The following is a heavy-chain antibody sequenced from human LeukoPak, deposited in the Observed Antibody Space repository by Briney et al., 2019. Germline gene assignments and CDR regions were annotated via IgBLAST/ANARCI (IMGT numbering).Heavy chain of an antibody. CDR1: GFTFSSYS. CDR3: ARDALSGSGSFAFDI. J-gene: IGHJ3*02. V-gene: IGHV3-21*01. D-gene: IGHD3-10*01. Sequence: GGSLRLSCAASGFTFSSYSMNWVRQAPGKGLEWVSSISSSSSYIYYADSVKGRFTISRDNAKNSLYLQMNSLRAEDTAVYYCARDALSGSGSFAFDIWGQGTMVTVSS. CDR2: ISSSSSYI.